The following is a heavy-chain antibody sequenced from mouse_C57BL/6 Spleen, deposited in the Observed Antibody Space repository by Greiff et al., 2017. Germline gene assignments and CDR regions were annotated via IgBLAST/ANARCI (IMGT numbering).Heavy chain of an antibody. Sequence: DVKLVESGAGLVKPGGSLKLSCAASGFTFSSYALSWVRQTPEKRLEWVAYISSGGDYIYYADTVTGRFTISRDNARKTLYLQMSSLKSEDTAMYYCTRGSNYGYFDVWGTGTTVTVSS. CDR2: ISSGGDYI. V-gene: IGHV5-9-1*02. J-gene: IGHJ1*03. CDR3: TRGSNYGYFDV. CDR1: GFTFSSYA. D-gene: IGHD2-5*01.